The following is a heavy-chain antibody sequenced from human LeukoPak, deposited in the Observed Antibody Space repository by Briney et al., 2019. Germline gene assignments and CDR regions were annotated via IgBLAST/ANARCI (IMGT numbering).Heavy chain of an antibody. V-gene: IGHV4-59*01. D-gene: IGHD2/OR15-2a*01. CDR2: INYSGST. CDR1: GGSISSYY. CDR3: ARDYFTSYYYYGMDV. Sequence: SETLSLTCTVSGGSISSYYLNWIRQPPGKGLEWIGSINYSGSTSYNPSLKSRVTISIDASKNQFSLKLSSVTAADTAVYYCARDYFTSYYYYGMDVWGQGTTVTVSS. J-gene: IGHJ6*02.